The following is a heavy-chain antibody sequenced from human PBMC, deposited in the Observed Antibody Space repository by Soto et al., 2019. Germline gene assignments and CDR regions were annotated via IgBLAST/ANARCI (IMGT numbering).Heavy chain of an antibody. J-gene: IGHJ4*02. CDR3: ARIREYRRRWDYFDY. CDR2: IYYSGST. V-gene: IGHV4-59*08. CDR1: GGSISSYY. D-gene: IGHD6-13*01. Sequence: QVQLQESGPGLVKPSETLSLTCTVSGGSISSYYWSWIRQPPGKGLEWIGYIYYSGSTNYNPSLTSRVTLAADTYQQQLYMKLRSVTAAETAVYYCARIREYRRRWDYFDYWGQGTLVTVSS.